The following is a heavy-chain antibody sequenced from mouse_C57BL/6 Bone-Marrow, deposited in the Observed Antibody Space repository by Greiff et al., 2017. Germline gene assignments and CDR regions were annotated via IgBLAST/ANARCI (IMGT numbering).Heavy chain of an antibody. J-gene: IGHJ3*01. CDR2: IHPSDSDT. Sequence: VQLQQPGAELVKPGASVKVSCKASGYTFTSYWMHWVKQRPGQGLEWIGRIHPSDSDTNYNQKFKGKATLTVDKSSSTAYMQLSSLTSEDSAVYYCVRELTETVEGFAYWGQGTLVTVSA. CDR3: VRELTETVEGFAY. V-gene: IGHV1-74*01. D-gene: IGHD4-1*01. CDR1: GYTFTSYW.